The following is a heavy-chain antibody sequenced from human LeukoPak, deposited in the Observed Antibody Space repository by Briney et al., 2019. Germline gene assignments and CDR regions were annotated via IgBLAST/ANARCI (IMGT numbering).Heavy chain of an antibody. J-gene: IGHJ4*02. Sequence: SETLSLTCAVSGGSISSGTYYWAWLRQPPGTGREGLETISYSGSTYYNPSLKSRVTISVDKSKNQFSLRLSSVTAADTAVYYCARRAAYGSGSYFDFWGQGTLVTVSS. CDR2: ISYSGST. V-gene: IGHV4-39*01. CDR3: ARRAAYGSGSYFDF. D-gene: IGHD3-10*01. CDR1: GGSISSGTYY.